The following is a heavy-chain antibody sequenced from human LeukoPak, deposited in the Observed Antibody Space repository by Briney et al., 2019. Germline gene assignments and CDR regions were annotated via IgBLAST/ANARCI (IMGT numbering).Heavy chain of an antibody. V-gene: IGHV3-30*03. Sequence: GGSLRLSCAASGFTFSSYGMHWVRQAPGKGLEWVAVRSYDGSNKYYADSVKGRFTISRDNAKNSLYLQMNSLRAEDTAVYYCARDDYYDSSGYYNYWGQGTLVTVSS. J-gene: IGHJ4*02. CDR1: GFTFSSYG. CDR2: RSYDGSNK. D-gene: IGHD3-22*01. CDR3: ARDDYYDSSGYYNY.